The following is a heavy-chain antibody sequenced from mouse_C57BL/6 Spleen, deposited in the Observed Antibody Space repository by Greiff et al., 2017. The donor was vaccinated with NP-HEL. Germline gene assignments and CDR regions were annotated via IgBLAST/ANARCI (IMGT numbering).Heavy chain of an antibody. V-gene: IGHV1-50*01. CDR1: GYTFTSYW. CDR2: IDPSDSYT. Sequence: QVQLQQPGAELVKPGASVKLSCKASGYTFTSYWMQWVKQRPGQGLEWIGEIDPSDSYTNYNQKFKGKATLTVDTSSSTAYMQLSSLTSEDSAVYYCASGGFRADYWGQGTTLTVSS. CDR3: ASGGFRADY. J-gene: IGHJ2*01. D-gene: IGHD3-1*01.